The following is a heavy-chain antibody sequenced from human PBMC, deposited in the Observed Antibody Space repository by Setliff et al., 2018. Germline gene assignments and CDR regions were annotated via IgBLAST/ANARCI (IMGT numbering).Heavy chain of an antibody. V-gene: IGHV5-51*01. Sequence: GESLKISCKGSGYSFTRYWIGWVRQMPGKGLEWRGIIYPSDSDTRYNPSFQGQVTISADKSISTAYLQWSSLKASDTAMYYCARRQGANWGSDYYYGMDVWGQGTTVTVSS. J-gene: IGHJ6*02. CDR3: ARRQGANWGSDYYYGMDV. CDR1: GYSFTRYW. CDR2: IYPSDSDT. D-gene: IGHD7-27*01.